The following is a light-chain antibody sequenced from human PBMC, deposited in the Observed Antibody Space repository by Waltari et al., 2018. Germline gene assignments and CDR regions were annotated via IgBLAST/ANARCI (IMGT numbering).Light chain of an antibody. Sequence: QSALTQPASVSGSLGQSITISCTGTSRDVGGYGQVSWYQQHTGKPPELIIYEVSKRPSGVSDRFSGSKSGNTASLTISGLQADDEADFYCSSFTYTTTLVFGGGTKLTVL. CDR3: SSFTYTTTLV. CDR2: EVS. CDR1: SRDVGGYGQ. V-gene: IGLV2-14*01. J-gene: IGLJ3*02.